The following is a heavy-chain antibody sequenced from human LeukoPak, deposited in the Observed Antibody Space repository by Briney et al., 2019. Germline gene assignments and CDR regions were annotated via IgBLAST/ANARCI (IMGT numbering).Heavy chain of an antibody. CDR1: GFTFSGSA. CDR3: TRHRYGDSGGDFGY. J-gene: IGHJ4*02. V-gene: IGHV3-73*01. Sequence: PGGSLRLSCAGSGFTFSGSAMHWVRLTSGKGLEWLGYIRTKTHKYATLYAASVKGRFTISRDDSKNTAYLQMNSLKTEDTAVYHCTRHRYGDSGGDFGYWGQGTLVTVSS. D-gene: IGHD2-21*02. CDR2: IRTKTHKYAT.